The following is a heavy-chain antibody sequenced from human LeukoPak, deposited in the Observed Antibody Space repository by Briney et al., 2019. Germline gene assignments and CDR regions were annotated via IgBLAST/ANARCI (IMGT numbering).Heavy chain of an antibody. Sequence: SVKVSCKASGGTFSSYAISWVRQAPGQGLEWMGGIIPIFGTANYAQKFQGRVTITAGESTSTAYMELSSLRSEDTAVYYCARAAYSSSYAAGYWGQGTLVTVSS. CDR1: GGTFSSYA. D-gene: IGHD6-6*01. CDR2: IIPIFGTA. CDR3: ARAAYSSSYAAGY. J-gene: IGHJ4*02. V-gene: IGHV1-69*13.